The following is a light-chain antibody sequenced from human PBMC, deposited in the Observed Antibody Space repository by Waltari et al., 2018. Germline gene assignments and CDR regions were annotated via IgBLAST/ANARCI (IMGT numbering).Light chain of an antibody. CDR1: SSNIGSNY. J-gene: IGLJ3*02. CDR3: AGWEDSVSGPWL. V-gene: IGLV1-47*01. Sequence: QSVLTQPPSASGTPGQRVTISCSGSSSNIGSNYVYWYQQLTGTAPKLLIYRNKQPPSGVPDRFSGAKYGTSASLAISGLRSEDEADYYCAGWEDSVSGPWLFGGGTKLTVL. CDR2: RNK.